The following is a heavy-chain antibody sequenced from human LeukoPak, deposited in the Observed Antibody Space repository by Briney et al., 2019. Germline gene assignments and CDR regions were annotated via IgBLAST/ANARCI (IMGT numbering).Heavy chain of an antibody. Sequence: SETLSLTCTVSGGSIRCYYWSWIRQPPGKGLEWIGRIYTSGSTNYNPSLKSRVTMSVDTSKNQFSLKLSSVTAADTAVYYCATLYYYDSSGYSGLGAFDIWGQGTMVTVSS. CDR1: GGSIRCYY. J-gene: IGHJ3*02. CDR2: IYTSGST. CDR3: ATLYYYDSSGYSGLGAFDI. D-gene: IGHD3-22*01. V-gene: IGHV4-4*07.